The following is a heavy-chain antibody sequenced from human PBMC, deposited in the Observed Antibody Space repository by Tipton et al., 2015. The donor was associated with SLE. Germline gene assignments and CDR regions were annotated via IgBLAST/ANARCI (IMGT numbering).Heavy chain of an antibody. V-gene: IGHV1-18*01. Sequence: QLVQSGAEVKKPGASVKVSCKASGYTFTSYGISWVRQAPGQGLEWMGWISAYNGNTNYAQKLQGRVTITTDTSTSTAYMELRSLRSDDASVYYCATNYTAIVVVPAAARAPYYYYGMDVWGQGTTVTVSS. CDR1: GYTFTSYG. J-gene: IGHJ6*02. CDR3: ATNYTAIVVVPAAARAPYYYYGMDV. CDR2: ISAYNGNT. D-gene: IGHD2-2*01.